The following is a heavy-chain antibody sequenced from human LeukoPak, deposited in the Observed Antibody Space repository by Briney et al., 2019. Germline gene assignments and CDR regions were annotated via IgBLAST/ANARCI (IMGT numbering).Heavy chain of an antibody. D-gene: IGHD2-2*01. CDR2: IYYSGST. CDR1: GGSISSHY. Sequence: PSETLSLACTVSGGSISSHYWSWIRQPPGKGLEWIGYIYYSGSTNYNPSLKSRVTISVDTSKNQFSLKLSSVTAADTAVYYCARGDRDCSSTSCYGDFDYWGQGTLVTVSS. V-gene: IGHV4-59*08. J-gene: IGHJ4*02. CDR3: ARGDRDCSSTSCYGDFDY.